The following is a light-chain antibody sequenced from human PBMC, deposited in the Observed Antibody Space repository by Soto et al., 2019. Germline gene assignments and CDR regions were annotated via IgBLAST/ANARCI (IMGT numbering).Light chain of an antibody. Sequence: EIVMTQSPATLSVSPGERVTLSCRASQDIRSSLAWYQQKPGQAPRLLIYGASIRATGVPATFSGSGSGTEFTLSISSLQSEHLGVYYCQQYDSLPLSFGPGTKVELK. J-gene: IGKJ3*01. CDR2: GAS. CDR3: QQYDSLPLS. V-gene: IGKV3-15*01. CDR1: QDIRSS.